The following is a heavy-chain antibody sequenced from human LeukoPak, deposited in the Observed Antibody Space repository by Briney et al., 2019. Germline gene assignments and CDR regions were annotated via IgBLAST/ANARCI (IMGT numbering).Heavy chain of an antibody. Sequence: PGGSLRLSCAASGFTFSSYWMSWVRQAPGKGLEWVANIKQDGSEKYYVDSVKGRFTISRDNAKNSLYLQMNSLRAEDTAVYYCAREPLGILTGYYPLDYWGQGTLVTVPS. CDR1: GFTFSSYW. D-gene: IGHD3-9*01. J-gene: IGHJ4*02. CDR3: AREPLGILTGYYPLDY. CDR2: IKQDGSEK. V-gene: IGHV3-7*01.